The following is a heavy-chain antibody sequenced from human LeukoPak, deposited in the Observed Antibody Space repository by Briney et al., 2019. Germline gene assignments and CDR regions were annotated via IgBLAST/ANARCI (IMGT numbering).Heavy chain of an antibody. D-gene: IGHD2-8*02. CDR3: ARGRWDTGGLHGLDV. Sequence: RGSLRLSCAASGFTFSSFGMHWVRQAPGKRLEWGAVIWYDGSNKYYADSVKGRFTISRDNSQNTLYLQGNNLRAEDTGVYCCARGRWDTGGLHGLDVWGQGTTVTVSS. CDR2: IWYDGSNK. CDR1: GFTFSSFG. V-gene: IGHV3-33*01. J-gene: IGHJ6*02.